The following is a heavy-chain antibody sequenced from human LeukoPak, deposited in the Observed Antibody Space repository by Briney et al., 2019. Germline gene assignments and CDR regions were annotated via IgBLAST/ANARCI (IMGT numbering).Heavy chain of an antibody. CDR2: IYTSGST. CDR1: GDSISSYY. J-gene: IGHJ4*02. CDR3: ARTRAQYSSSWYYYYFDY. Sequence: SGTLSLTCTVSGDSISSYYWSWIWQPAGKGLEWIGRIYTSGSTNYNPSLKSRVTMSVDTSKNQFSLKLNSVTAADTAVYYCARTRAQYSSSWYYYYFDYWGQGTLVTVSS. D-gene: IGHD6-13*01. V-gene: IGHV4-4*07.